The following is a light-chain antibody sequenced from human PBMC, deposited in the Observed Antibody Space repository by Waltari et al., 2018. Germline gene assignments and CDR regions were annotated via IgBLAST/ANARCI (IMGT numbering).Light chain of an antibody. Sequence: QSVLTQPPSASGAPGQRVTISCSGSSSNLGRNYVFWYQQLPGTAPKLLIHRKNQRPSGVPDRFSGSKSGTSASLAISGLRPEDEAVYYCAAWDDSLTGSVLFGGGTKLTVL. CDR3: AAWDDSLTGSVL. CDR1: SSNLGRNY. CDR2: RKN. V-gene: IGLV1-47*01. J-gene: IGLJ2*01.